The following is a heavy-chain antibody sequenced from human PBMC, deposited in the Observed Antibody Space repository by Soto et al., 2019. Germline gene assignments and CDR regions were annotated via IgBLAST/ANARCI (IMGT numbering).Heavy chain of an antibody. CDR2: IYYSGST. V-gene: IGHV4-59*01. D-gene: IGHD4-17*01. CDR1: GGSISSYY. Sequence: ETLSLTCTVSGGSISSYYWSWIRQPPGKGLEWIEYIYYSGSTNYNPSLKSRVTISVDTSKNQFSLKLSSVTAADTAVYYCARASGDYRFDYWGQGTLVTVSS. CDR3: ARASGDYRFDY. J-gene: IGHJ4*02.